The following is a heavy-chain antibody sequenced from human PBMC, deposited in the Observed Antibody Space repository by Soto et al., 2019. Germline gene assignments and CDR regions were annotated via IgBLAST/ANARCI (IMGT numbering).Heavy chain of an antibody. V-gene: IGHV1-69*02. CDR1: GGTFSSYT. CDR2: IIPILGIA. J-gene: IGHJ6*02. CDR3: ARVPASSYYYYCMDV. Sequence: QVQLVQSGAEVKKPGSSVKVSCKASGGTFSSYTISWVRQAPGQGLEWMGRIIPILGIANYAQKFQGRVTITVDKSTSTAYMELSSLRSEDTAVYYCARVPASSYYYYCMDVWGQGTTVTVSS.